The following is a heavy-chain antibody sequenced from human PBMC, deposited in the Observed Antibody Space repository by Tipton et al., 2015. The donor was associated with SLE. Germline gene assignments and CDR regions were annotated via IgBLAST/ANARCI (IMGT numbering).Heavy chain of an antibody. V-gene: IGHV5-51*03. CDR3: ASPPSPDCSSSSCPLRY. CDR1: GYRFTSYW. J-gene: IGHJ4*02. D-gene: IGHD2-2*01. CDR2: IYPSDSRT. Sequence: VQLVQSGAEVKEPGDSLKISCKGSGYRFTSYWIGWVRQMPGKGLEWMGIIYPSDSRTRYSPSFQGQVTISANKSISTAYLQWSTLKASDTAMYYCASPPSPDCSSSSCPLRYWGQGSLVTVSS.